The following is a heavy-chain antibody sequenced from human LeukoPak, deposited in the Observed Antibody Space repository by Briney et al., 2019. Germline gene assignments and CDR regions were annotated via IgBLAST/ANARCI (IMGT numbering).Heavy chain of an antibody. Sequence: ASVKVSCKASGYTFTNYDINWVRQATGQGLEWMGWMNPNSGNTGYAQKFQGRVTITRNTSISTAYMELSSLRSEDTAVYYCARGGYYYYYMDVWGKGTTVTVSS. CDR1: GYTFTNYD. CDR2: MNPNSGNT. CDR3: ARGGYYYYYMDV. V-gene: IGHV1-8*03. J-gene: IGHJ6*03.